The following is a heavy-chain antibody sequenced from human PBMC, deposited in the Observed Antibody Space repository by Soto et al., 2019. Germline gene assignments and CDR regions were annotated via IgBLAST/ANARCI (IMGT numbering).Heavy chain of an antibody. CDR2: INHSGST. CDR1: GGSFSGYY. J-gene: IGHJ3*02. D-gene: IGHD3-22*01. V-gene: IGHV4-34*01. Sequence: SETLSLTCAVYGGSFSGYYWSWIRQPPGKGLEWIGEINHSGSTNYNPSLKSRVTISVDTSKNQFSLKLGSVTAADTAVYYCARWLYDSSGYYLRRQFAFDIWGQGTMVTVSS. CDR3: ARWLYDSSGYYLRRQFAFDI.